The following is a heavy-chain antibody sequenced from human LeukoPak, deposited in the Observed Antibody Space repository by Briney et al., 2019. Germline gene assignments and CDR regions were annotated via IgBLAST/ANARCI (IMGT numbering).Heavy chain of an antibody. V-gene: IGHV3-11*01. CDR3: ARAQGYYYDSSGYRWFDP. D-gene: IGHD3-22*01. CDR2: ISNSGGTI. Sequence: GGSLRLSCAASGFTFSDYYMSWIRQVPGKGLEWVPKISNSGGTIYYADSVKGRFTISRDNAKNSLYLQMNSLRAEDTAVYYCARAQGYYYDSSGYRWFDPWGQGTLVTVSS. J-gene: IGHJ5*02. CDR1: GFTFSDYY.